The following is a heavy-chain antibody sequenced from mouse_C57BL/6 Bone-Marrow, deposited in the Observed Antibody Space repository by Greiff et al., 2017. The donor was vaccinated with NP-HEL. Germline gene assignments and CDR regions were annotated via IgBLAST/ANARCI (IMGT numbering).Heavy chain of an antibody. CDR3: AREGTGHYWYFDV. D-gene: IGHD4-1*01. J-gene: IGHJ1*03. CDR2: ISDGGRYT. CDR1: GFTFRSYA. Sequence: EVHLVESGGGLVKAGGSLKLSCAASGFTFRSYAMSWVRPTPEKRLEWVATISDGGRYTYYPDNVKGRFTISRDNAKNNLYLQMSHLKSEDTAMYYCAREGTGHYWYFDVWGTGTTVTVSS. V-gene: IGHV5-4*01.